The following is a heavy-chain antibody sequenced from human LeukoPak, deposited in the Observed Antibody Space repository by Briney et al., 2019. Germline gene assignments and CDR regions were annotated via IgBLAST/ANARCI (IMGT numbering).Heavy chain of an antibody. CDR2: ISATGGIT. CDR3: ARPQFGSQGAFDI. J-gene: IGHJ3*02. D-gene: IGHD3-10*01. V-gene: IGHV3-23*01. CDR1: GFSFSDYA. Sequence: GGSLRLSCTASGFSFSDYAMSWVRHAPGKGLEWVSGISATGGITYYADSVKGRFTISRDNSKNTLYLQMNSLRAEDTAVYYCARPQFGSQGAFDIWGQGTMVTVSS.